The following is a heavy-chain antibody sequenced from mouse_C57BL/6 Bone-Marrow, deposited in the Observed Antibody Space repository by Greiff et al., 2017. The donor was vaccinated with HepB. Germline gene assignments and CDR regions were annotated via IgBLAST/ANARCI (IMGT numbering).Heavy chain of an antibody. CDR2: INPSSGYT. V-gene: IGHV1-4*01. J-gene: IGHJ3*01. Sequence: QVQLKESGAELARPGASVKMSCKASGYTFTSYTMHWVKQRPGQGLEWIGYINPSSGYTKYNQKFKDKATLTADKSSSTAYMQLSSLTSEDSAVYYCARRGDGGFAYWGQGTLVTVSA. CDR3: ARRGDGGFAY. CDR1: GYTFTSYT. D-gene: IGHD2-3*01.